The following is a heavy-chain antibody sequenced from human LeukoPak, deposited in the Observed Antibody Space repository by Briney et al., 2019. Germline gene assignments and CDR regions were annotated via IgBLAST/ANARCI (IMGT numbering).Heavy chain of an antibody. J-gene: IGHJ6*03. V-gene: IGHV3-48*01. Sequence: GGSLRLSCAASGFTFSTYSMNWVRQAPGKGLEWVSYISSSSTTFYYADSVKGRFTISRDNAKNSLYLQMNSLRAEDTAVYYCARHRERFLEWLSTSYYYYYMDVWGIGTTVTVSS. CDR3: ARHRERFLEWLSTSYYYYYMDV. CDR2: ISSSSTTF. D-gene: IGHD3-3*01. CDR1: GFTFSTYS.